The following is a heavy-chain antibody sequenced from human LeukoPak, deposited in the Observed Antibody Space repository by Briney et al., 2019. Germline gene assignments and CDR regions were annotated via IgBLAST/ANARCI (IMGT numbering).Heavy chain of an antibody. D-gene: IGHD2-21*01. CDR3: AKAVSEGLGY. J-gene: IGHJ4*02. CDR2: ISSSSSYI. V-gene: IGHV3-21*01. Sequence: GGSLRLSCAASGFTFSSYSMNWVRQAPGKGLEWVSSISSSSSYIYYADSVKGRFTISRDNSKNTLYLQMNSLRAEDTAVYYCAKAVSEGLGYWGQGTLVTVSS. CDR1: GFTFSSYS.